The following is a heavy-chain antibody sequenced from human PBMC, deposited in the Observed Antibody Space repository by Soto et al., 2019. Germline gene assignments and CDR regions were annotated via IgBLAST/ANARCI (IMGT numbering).Heavy chain of an antibody. J-gene: IGHJ6*02. CDR2: IIPMFGTA. CDR1: GGTFSTDS. Sequence: QVQLVRSGAEVKKPGSSVKVSCKASGGTFSTDSISWVRQAPGQGLEWMGGIIPMFGTANNAQKFQGRVTITADESTSTAYMELSSLRSEDTAVYFCAREIDGYYGMDVWGQGTTVTVAS. V-gene: IGHV1-69*12. CDR3: AREIDGYYGMDV.